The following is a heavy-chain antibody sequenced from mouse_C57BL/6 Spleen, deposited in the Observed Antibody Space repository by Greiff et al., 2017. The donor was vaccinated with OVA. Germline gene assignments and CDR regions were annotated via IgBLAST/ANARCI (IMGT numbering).Heavy chain of an antibody. CDR3: ARTRTTPWYFDV. CDR1: GFSFTSYG. Sequence: VMLVESGPGLVQPSQSLSITCTVPGFSFTSYGVHWVRQSPGKGLEWLGVIWRGGSTDYNAAFISRLSISKDNSKSQVFFKMNSLQADDTAIYYCARTRTTPWYFDVWGTGTTVTVSS. J-gene: IGHJ1*03. D-gene: IGHD1-1*01. V-gene: IGHV2-2*01. CDR2: IWRGGST.